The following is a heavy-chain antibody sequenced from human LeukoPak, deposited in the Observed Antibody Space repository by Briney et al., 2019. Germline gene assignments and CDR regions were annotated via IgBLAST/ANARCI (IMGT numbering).Heavy chain of an antibody. J-gene: IGHJ5*02. Sequence: ASVKVSCKASGYNFGIFGISWVRQAPGQGLEWMGWISANNGNTNYAQNLRGRVTMTIDTSTSTAYMELRSLRSDDTAVYYCARVGVVVPAAWFDPWGQGTLVTVSS. CDR1: GYNFGIFG. CDR3: ARVGVVVPAAWFDP. D-gene: IGHD2-2*01. V-gene: IGHV1-18*01. CDR2: ISANNGNT.